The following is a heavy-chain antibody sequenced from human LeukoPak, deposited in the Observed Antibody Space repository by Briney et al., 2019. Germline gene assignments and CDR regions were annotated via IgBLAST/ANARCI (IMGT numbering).Heavy chain of an antibody. CDR1: GYTFTSYG. J-gene: IGHJ6*02. Sequence: ASVTVSCTASGYTFTSYGISWVRQAPGQGLEWMGWISAYNGNTNYSQKLQGRVTMTTDTSTSTAYMELRSLGSDDTALYYCVRDLSGIAVAGTYYYYYGMDVWGQGTTVTVSS. D-gene: IGHD6-19*01. V-gene: IGHV1-18*01. CDR3: VRDLSGIAVAGTYYYYYGMDV. CDR2: ISAYNGNT.